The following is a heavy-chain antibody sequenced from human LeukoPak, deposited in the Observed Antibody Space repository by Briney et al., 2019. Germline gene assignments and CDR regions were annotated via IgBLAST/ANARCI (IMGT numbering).Heavy chain of an antibody. CDR2: ISGSGGST. CDR1: GFTFSSYA. CDR3: ARDRGVAAHLDY. J-gene: IGHJ4*02. D-gene: IGHD5-12*01. V-gene: IGHV3-23*01. Sequence: PGGSLRLSCAAPGFTFSSYAMSWVRQAPGKGLEWVSGISGSGGSTYYADSVRGRFTISRDNSKNTLYLQMSSLRAEDTAVYYCARDRGVAAHLDYWGQGTLVTVSS.